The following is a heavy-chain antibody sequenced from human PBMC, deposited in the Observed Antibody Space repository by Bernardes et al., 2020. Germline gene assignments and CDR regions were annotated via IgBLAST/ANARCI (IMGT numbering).Heavy chain of an antibody. CDR2: ITSTSDSV. D-gene: IGHD3-3*01. CDR3: AIFSAFVKFDC. J-gene: IGHJ4*02. V-gene: IGHV3-21*06. Sequence: WGSLRLSCVSSGFSLGDSTMHWVQKAPGKGLEWVSSITSTSDSVHYAYSVKGRFTISRNNDENSRFLLMTRLRPEDTAVYYCAIFSAFVKFDCWGQGTPVTVS. CDR1: GFSLGDST.